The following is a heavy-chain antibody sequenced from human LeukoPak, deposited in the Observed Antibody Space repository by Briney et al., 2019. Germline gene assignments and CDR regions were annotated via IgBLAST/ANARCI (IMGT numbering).Heavy chain of an antibody. V-gene: IGHV1-8*02. J-gene: IGHJ4*02. CDR2: MNPNSGNT. Sequence: ASVKVSCKASGYTFTGYYMHWVRQAPGQGLEWMGWMNPNSGNTGYAQKFQGRVTMTRNTSISTAYMELSSLRSEDTAVYYRARTKYYGSGIVDYWGQGTLVTVSS. CDR1: GYTFTGYY. D-gene: IGHD3-10*01. CDR3: ARTKYYGSGIVDY.